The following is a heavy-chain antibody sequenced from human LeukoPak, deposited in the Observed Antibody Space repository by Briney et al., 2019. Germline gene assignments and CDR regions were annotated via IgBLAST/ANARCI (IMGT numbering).Heavy chain of an antibody. CDR2: IKQDGSEK. Sequence: GGSLRLSCAASGFTFSIYRMNWVRQAPGKGLEWVAKIKQDGSEKDYVDSVKGRFAISRDNTRNSLHLQMSSLRDEDTAVYYCASDSRCTGITCPSPGADYWGQGTLVTVSS. CDR1: GFTFSIYR. J-gene: IGHJ4*02. D-gene: IGHD2-8*02. CDR3: ASDSRCTGITCPSPGADY. V-gene: IGHV3-7*01.